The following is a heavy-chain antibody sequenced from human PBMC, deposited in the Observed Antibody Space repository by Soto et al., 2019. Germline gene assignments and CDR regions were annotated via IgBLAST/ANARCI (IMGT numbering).Heavy chain of an antibody. CDR1: GFTFSSDA. CDR3: AKAHIRGYYYHRSGRAENPNVDY. J-gene: IGHJ4*02. D-gene: IGHD3-22*01. Sequence: QPGGSLRLSCAASGFTFSSDAMSWVRQAPGKGLEWVSAISGSGGSTYYADSVKGRFTISRDKSKNTLYLQMNSLSAEDTAVYYCAKAHIRGYYYHRSGRAENPNVDYWGQGTLVTVSS. CDR2: ISGSGGST. V-gene: IGHV3-23*01.